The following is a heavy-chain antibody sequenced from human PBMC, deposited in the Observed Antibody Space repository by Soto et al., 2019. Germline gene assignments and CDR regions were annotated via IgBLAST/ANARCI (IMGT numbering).Heavy chain of an antibody. Sequence: GESLKISCKGSGYSFTTYWIGWVRQMPGKGLEWMGIIYPGDSDTRYSPSFQDQVTISADKSITTAYLQWSSLKASDTAMYYCARQLYYGSGSYYSGRMVWFDPWGQGTLVTVSS. V-gene: IGHV5-51*01. D-gene: IGHD3-10*01. J-gene: IGHJ5*02. CDR1: GYSFTTYW. CDR3: ARQLYYGSGSYYSGRMVWFDP. CDR2: IYPGDSDT.